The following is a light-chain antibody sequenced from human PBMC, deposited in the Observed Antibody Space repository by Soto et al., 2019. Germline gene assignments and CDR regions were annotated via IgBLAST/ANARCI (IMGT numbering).Light chain of an antibody. CDR3: AAWDDSLNGPV. CDR2: SSN. J-gene: IGLJ1*01. V-gene: IGLV1-44*01. CDR1: SSNIGINT. Sequence: QSVLTQPPSASGTPGQRVTISCSGSSSNIGINTVNWYQQLPGTAPKLLIYSSNQRPSGVPDRFSGSKSGTSASLAISGLQSEDEADYYCAAWDDSLNGPVFGTGTKLHRP.